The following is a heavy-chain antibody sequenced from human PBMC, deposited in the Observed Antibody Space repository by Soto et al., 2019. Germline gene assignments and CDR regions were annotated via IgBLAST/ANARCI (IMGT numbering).Heavy chain of an antibody. Sequence: ASVKVSCKASGYTITSYYMHWVRQAPGQGLEWMAWISTNSGNTHYAERLQGRVTVTLDKTARTAFMEMWGLTSDDTAVYFCARDNGYYDFWGQGTLVTVSS. CDR1: GYTITSYY. CDR2: ISTNSGNT. V-gene: IGHV1-18*04. CDR3: ARDNGYYDF. D-gene: IGHD2-8*01. J-gene: IGHJ4*02.